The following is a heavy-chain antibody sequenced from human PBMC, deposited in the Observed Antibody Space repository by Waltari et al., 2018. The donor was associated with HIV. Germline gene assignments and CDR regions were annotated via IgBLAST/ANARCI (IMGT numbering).Heavy chain of an antibody. Sequence: EVEVVESGGGLIKPGGCIILSCIASGLTFSYVWLYWVRQSPGKGLGWVGRVKKQTEGGATDYAAPVQGRFTVSRDDSQYTAFLQLNSLKAEDTGVYYCFIQPRGTGGYYFVGGGYWGQGTPVIVSA. CDR1: GLTFSYVW. J-gene: IGHJ4*02. CDR2: VKKQTEGGAT. CDR3: FIQPRGTGGYYFVGGGY. V-gene: IGHV3-15*01. D-gene: IGHD3-10*01.